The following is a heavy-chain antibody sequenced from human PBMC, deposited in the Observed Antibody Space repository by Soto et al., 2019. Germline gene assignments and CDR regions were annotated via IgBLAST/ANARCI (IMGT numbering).Heavy chain of an antibody. CDR1: GVYIRSYY. D-gene: IGHD5-18*01. J-gene: IGHJ5*02. CDR3: ARDFAQLWRNWFDP. V-gene: IGHV4-59*01. Sequence: SESLSLTCTVSGVYIRSYYWSWIRQPPGKGLEWIGYIYYSGSTNYNPSLKSRVTISVDTSKNQFTLKLSSVTAADTAVYYCARDFAQLWRNWFDPWGQGTLVTVSS. CDR2: IYYSGST.